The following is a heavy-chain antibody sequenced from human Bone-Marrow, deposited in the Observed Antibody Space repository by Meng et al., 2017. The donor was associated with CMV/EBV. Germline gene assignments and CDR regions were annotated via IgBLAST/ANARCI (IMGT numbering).Heavy chain of an antibody. V-gene: IGHV2-70D*14. CDR1: GFSLSTSGMR. CDR2: IDWDDDK. J-gene: IGHJ4*02. D-gene: IGHD3-10*01. Sequence: SGPTLVKPTQTLTLTCTFSGFSLSTSGMRVSWIRQPPGKALEWLARIDWDDDKFYSTSLKTRLTISKDTSKNQVVLTMTNMDPVDTATYYCARSSSNYYGSGSYYFDYWGQGTLVTVSS. CDR3: ARSSSNYYGSGSYYFDY.